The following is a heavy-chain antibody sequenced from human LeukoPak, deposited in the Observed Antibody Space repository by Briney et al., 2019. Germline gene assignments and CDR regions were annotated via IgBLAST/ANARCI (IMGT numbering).Heavy chain of an antibody. J-gene: IGHJ6*02. D-gene: IGHD6-13*01. CDR3: ARVGAAAPVVSDYYGMDV. CDR2: ISSSSSYT. V-gene: IGHV3-11*05. Sequence: GGSLRFSCAASGFTFSDYYMSWIRQAPGKGLEWVSYISSSSSYTNYADSVKGRFTISRDNAKNSLYLQMNSLRAEDTAVYYCARVGAAAPVVSDYYGMDVWGQGTTVTVSS. CDR1: GFTFSDYY.